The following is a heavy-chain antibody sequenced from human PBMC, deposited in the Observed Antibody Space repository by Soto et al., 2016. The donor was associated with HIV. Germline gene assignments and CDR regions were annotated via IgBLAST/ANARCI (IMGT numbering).Heavy chain of an antibody. D-gene: IGHD3-10*01. V-gene: IGHV4-34*01. CDR1: GGSFSDHN. CDR2: INYSGGT. J-gene: IGHJ3*01. Sequence: QVQLEQWGAGLLKTSETLSVTCAVYGGSFSDHNWSWIRQPPGKGLEWIGEINYSGGTYFNPSLKSRVTISIDTSKNQFSLKLISITAADSAVYYCARTLKTMARTHYYGSGTYGXAFDVWSQGTMVTVFS. CDR3: ARTLKTMARTHYYGSGTYGXAFDV.